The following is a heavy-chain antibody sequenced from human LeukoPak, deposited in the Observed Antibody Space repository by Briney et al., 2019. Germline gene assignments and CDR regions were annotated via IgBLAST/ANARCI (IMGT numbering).Heavy chain of an antibody. D-gene: IGHD3-10*01. CDR2: INPNSGGT. V-gene: IGHV1-2*02. Sequence: VNVSCKASGYTFTGYYMNWVRQAPGQGLEGMGWINPNSGGTNYAQKFQGRVTMTRDTSISTAYMELSRLRSDDTAVYYCAGPLPSGRNDYYYYYYMDVWGKGTTVTISS. CDR3: AGPLPSGRNDYYYYYYMDV. J-gene: IGHJ6*03. CDR1: GYTFTGYY.